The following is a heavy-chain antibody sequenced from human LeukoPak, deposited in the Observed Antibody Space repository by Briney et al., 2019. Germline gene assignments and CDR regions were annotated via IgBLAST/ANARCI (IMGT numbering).Heavy chain of an antibody. V-gene: IGHV3-66*01. CDR3: ARGRTRGTVALDY. CDR2: IYSGGST. CDR1: GFTVSSNY. Sequence: PGGSLRLSCAASGFTVSSNYMSWVRQAPGKGLEWFSVIYSGGSTYYADSVKGRFTISRDNSKNTLYLQMNSLRAEDTAVYYCARGRTRGTVALDYWGQGTLVTVSS. J-gene: IGHJ4*02. D-gene: IGHD4-23*01.